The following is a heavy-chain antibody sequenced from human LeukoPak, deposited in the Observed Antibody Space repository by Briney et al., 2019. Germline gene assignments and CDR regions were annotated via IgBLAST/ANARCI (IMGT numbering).Heavy chain of an antibody. Sequence: ASVKVSCTASGYTFTNYDIHWVRQATGQGLEWMGWMKPKSGNTAYGRKFQGRVTMTRNTSISTAYMELSSLRSEDTAVYLCARGRNNNYYYMDVWGKGTTVTV. J-gene: IGHJ6*03. CDR3: ARGRNNNYYYMDV. CDR1: GYTFTNYD. CDR2: MKPKSGNT. V-gene: IGHV1-8*01. D-gene: IGHD1/OR15-1a*01.